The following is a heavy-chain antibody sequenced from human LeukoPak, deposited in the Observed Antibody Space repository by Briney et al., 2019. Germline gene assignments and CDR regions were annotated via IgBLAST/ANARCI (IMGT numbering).Heavy chain of an antibody. D-gene: IGHD2/OR15-2a*01. Sequence: PSETLSLTCAVYGGSLSGYYWSWIRQPPGKGLEWIGEINHSGSTNYNPSLKSRVTISVDTSKNQSSLTLGSVATADTAVNFRGRVWGILGLRRFNFDAKGQGTPVTDSS. V-gene: IGHV4-34*01. J-gene: IGHJ4*02. CDR1: GGSLSGYY. CDR2: INHSGST. CDR3: GRVWGILGLRRFNFDA.